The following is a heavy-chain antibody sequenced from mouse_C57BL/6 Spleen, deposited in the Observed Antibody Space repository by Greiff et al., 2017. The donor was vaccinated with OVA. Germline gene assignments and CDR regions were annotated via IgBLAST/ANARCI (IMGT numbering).Heavy chain of an antibody. CDR2: INPNNGGT. CDR3: AIYGSSYPYWYFDV. Sequence: VQLQQSGPELVKPGASVKISCKASGYTFTDYYMNWVKQSHGKSLEWIGDINPNNGGTSYNQKFKGKATLTVDKSSSTAYMELRSLTSEDSAVYYCAIYGSSYPYWYFDVWGTGTTVTVSS. J-gene: IGHJ1*03. V-gene: IGHV1-26*01. CDR1: GYTFTDYY. D-gene: IGHD1-1*01.